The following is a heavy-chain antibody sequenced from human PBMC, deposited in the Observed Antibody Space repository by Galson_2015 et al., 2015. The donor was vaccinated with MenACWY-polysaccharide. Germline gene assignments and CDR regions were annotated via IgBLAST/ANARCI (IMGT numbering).Heavy chain of an antibody. Sequence: SVKVSCKASGFTFTSSAVQWVRQAHGQRLEWIGWIVVGSGNTNYAQKFQERVTITRDMSTSTAYMELSNLRSEDTAVYYCAAVGGRNSSSWYLDYWGQGTLVTVSS. J-gene: IGHJ4*02. D-gene: IGHD6-13*01. CDR2: IVVGSGNT. CDR1: GFTFTSSA. CDR3: AAVGGRNSSSWYLDY. V-gene: IGHV1-58*01.